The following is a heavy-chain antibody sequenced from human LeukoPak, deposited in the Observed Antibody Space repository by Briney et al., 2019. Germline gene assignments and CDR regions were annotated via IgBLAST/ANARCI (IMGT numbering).Heavy chain of an antibody. V-gene: IGHV1-2*02. CDR3: ARDESTIYDFWSGYCK. Sequence: ASVKVSCKASGYTFTGYYMHWVRQAPGQGLEWMGWINPNSGGTNYAQKFQGRVTMTRDTSISTAYMELSRLRSDDTAVYCCARDESTIYDFWSGYCKWGQGTLVTVSS. D-gene: IGHD3-3*01. CDR1: GYTFTGYY. CDR2: INPNSGGT. J-gene: IGHJ4*02.